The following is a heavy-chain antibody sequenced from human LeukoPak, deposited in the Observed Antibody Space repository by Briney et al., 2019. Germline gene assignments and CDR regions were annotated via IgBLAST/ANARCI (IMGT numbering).Heavy chain of an antibody. CDR3: ARDEDGAAARNFDS. D-gene: IGHD6-13*01. CDR1: GGSISSYY. J-gene: IGHJ4*02. Sequence: SETLSLTCTVSGGSISSYYWSWLRQPPGKGLEWIGYIYYSGSTNYNPSLKSRVTISVDTSKNQFSLHLNSVIPEDTAIYYFARDEDGAAARNFDSWGQGTLVTVSS. CDR2: IYYSGST. V-gene: IGHV4-59*12.